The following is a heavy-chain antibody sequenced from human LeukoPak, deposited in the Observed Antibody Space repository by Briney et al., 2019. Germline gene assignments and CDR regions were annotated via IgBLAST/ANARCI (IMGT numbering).Heavy chain of an antibody. CDR2: ISGSGSST. J-gene: IGHJ4*02. Sequence: PGRSLRLSCAASGFTFSSYAMSWVRQAPGKGREWVSAISGSGSSTYYADSVKGRFTISRDNSKNTLYLQMNSLRAEDTAVYYCAKEGQQLVLLQYPDYWGQGTLVTVSS. D-gene: IGHD6-13*01. V-gene: IGHV3-23*01. CDR3: AKEGQQLVLLQYPDY. CDR1: GFTFSSYA.